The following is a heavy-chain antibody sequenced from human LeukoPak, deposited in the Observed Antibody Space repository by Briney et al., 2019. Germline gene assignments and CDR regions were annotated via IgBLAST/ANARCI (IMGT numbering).Heavy chain of an antibody. CDR3: ARSHDYGDYVFDY. Sequence: SETLSLTCTVSGGSISSGGYYWSWIRQHPGKGLEWIGYIYYSGSTYYNPSLKSRVTISVDTSKNQFSLKLSSVTAADTAVYYCARSHDYGDYVFDYWSQGTLVTVSS. V-gene: IGHV4-31*03. D-gene: IGHD4-17*01. J-gene: IGHJ4*02. CDR2: IYYSGST. CDR1: GGSISSGGYY.